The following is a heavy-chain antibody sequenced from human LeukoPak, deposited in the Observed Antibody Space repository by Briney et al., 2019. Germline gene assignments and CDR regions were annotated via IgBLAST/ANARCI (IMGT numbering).Heavy chain of an antibody. D-gene: IGHD3-10*01. V-gene: IGHV1-8*01. CDR1: GYTFTSYD. CDR3: ARVGRMTMVRVKWFGR. Sequence: ASVKVSCKASGYTFTSYDINWVRQATGQGLEWMGWMNPNSGNTGYAQRFQGRVTMTMNTSISTDYLELSSMRSEDTAVYYCARVGRMTMVRVKWFGRWGQGDLVTVSS. J-gene: IGHJ5*02. CDR2: MNPNSGNT.